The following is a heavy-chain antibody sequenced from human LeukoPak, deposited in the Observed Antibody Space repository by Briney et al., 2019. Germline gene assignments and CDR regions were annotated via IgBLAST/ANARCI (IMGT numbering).Heavy chain of an antibody. Sequence: ASVKVSCKASGYTFTGYYMHWVRQAPGQGLEWMGWINPNSGGTNYAQKFQGWVTMTRDTSISTAYMELSRLRSDDTAVYYCARAYSSSSHPYYYYMDVWGKGTTVTVSS. CDR2: INPNSGGT. J-gene: IGHJ6*03. CDR1: GYTFTGYY. V-gene: IGHV1-2*04. D-gene: IGHD6-6*01. CDR3: ARAYSSSSHPYYYYMDV.